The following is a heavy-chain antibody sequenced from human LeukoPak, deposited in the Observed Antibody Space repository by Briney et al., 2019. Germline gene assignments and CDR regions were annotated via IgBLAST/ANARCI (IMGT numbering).Heavy chain of an antibody. D-gene: IGHD2-2*01. V-gene: IGHV1-46*01. CDR3: AKRPLSVVPAATLYYMDV. CDR2: INPSGGST. Sequence: ASVKVSCKASGYTFTSYYMHWVRQAPGQGLEWMGIINPSGGSTSYAQKFQGRVTMTRDTSTSTVHMELSSLRAEDTAVYYCAKRPLSVVPAATLYYMDVWGKGTTVTVSS. J-gene: IGHJ6*03. CDR1: GYTFTSYY.